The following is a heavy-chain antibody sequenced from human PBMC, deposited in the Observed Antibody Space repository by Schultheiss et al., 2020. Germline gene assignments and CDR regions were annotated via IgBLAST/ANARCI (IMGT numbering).Heavy chain of an antibody. Sequence: SETLSLTCAVYGGSFSGYYWSWIRQPAGKGLEWIGEINHSGSTNYNPSLKSRVTISLDTSKNQFSLKLSSVTAADTAVYYCARGVSYYSTGSPGLYYYGMDVWGQGTTVTV. V-gene: IGHV4-34*01. CDR1: GGSFSGYY. J-gene: IGHJ6*02. CDR2: INHSGST. D-gene: IGHD3-16*01. CDR3: ARGVSYYSTGSPGLYYYGMDV.